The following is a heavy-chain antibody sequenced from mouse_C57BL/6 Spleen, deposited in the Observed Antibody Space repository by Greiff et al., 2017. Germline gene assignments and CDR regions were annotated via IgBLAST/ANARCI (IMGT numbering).Heavy chain of an antibody. CDR1: GYSITSGYY. CDR2: ISYDGSN. Sequence: EVKLQESGPGLVKPSQSLSLTCSVTGYSITSGYYWNWIRQFPGNKLEWMGYISYDGSNNYNPSLKNRISITRDTSKNQFFLKLNSVTTEDTATCCCARGRAMDYWGQGTSVTVAS. CDR3: ARGRAMDY. J-gene: IGHJ4*01. V-gene: IGHV3-6*01.